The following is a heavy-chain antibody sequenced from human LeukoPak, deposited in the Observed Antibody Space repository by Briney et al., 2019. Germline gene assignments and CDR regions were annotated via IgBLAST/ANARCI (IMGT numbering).Heavy chain of an antibody. Sequence: GGSLRLSCAASGFTFSSYSMNWVRQAPGKGLEWVSSISSSSSYIYYADSVKGRFTISRDNSKNTLYLQMNSLRAEDTALYYCARDPYGDYVFDYWGQGTLVTVSS. J-gene: IGHJ4*02. CDR2: ISSSSSYI. CDR3: ARDPYGDYVFDY. D-gene: IGHD4-17*01. CDR1: GFTFSSYS. V-gene: IGHV3-21*04.